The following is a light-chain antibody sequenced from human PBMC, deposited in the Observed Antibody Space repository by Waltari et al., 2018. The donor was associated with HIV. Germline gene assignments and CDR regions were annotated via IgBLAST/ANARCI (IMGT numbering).Light chain of an antibody. CDR2: SAS. V-gene: IGKV1-39*01. CDR3: QQSYTVSLT. CDR1: QNINNC. Sequence: DMQVTQSPSSLSASIGDRVTITCRTSQNINNCLNWYQQKPGQVPRLLIYSASSLHSGVPSRFSGSGSGTDFTLTINSLQPEDFATYYCQQSYTVSLTFGGGTKVDIK. J-gene: IGKJ4*01.